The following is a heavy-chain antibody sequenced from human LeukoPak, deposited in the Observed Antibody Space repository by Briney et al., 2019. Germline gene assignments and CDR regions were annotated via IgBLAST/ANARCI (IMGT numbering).Heavy chain of an antibody. CDR1: GGSISSYY. Sequence: SETLSLTCTVSGGSISSYYWSWIRQPPGKGLEWIGYIYYSGNTNYNPSLKSRVTISVDKSKNQFSLKLSSVTAADTAVYYCARVNGSGLFYWFDPWGQGTLVTVSS. CDR3: ARVNGSGLFYWFDP. J-gene: IGHJ5*02. CDR2: IYYSGNT. V-gene: IGHV4-59*12. D-gene: IGHD3-10*01.